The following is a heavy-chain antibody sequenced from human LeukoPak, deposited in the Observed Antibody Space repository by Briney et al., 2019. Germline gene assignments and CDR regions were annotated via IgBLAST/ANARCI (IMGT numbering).Heavy chain of an antibody. V-gene: IGHV1-18*01. Sequence: ASVNVSCKASGYTFSTYGISWVRQAPGQGLEWMGWISGFDSNSKLAQTLQGRVTLTTDTSTSTAYMELRSLTSDDTAVYYCARDNHYNSGVHYNPFDLWGQGTLVTVSS. CDR1: GYTFSTYG. CDR3: ARDNHYNSGVHYNPFDL. J-gene: IGHJ4*02. CDR2: ISGFDSNS. D-gene: IGHD3-10*01.